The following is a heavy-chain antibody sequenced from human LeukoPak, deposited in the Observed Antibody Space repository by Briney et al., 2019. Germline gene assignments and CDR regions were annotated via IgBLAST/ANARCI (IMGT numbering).Heavy chain of an antibody. CDR2: ISYDGSNK. V-gene: IGHV3-30-3*01. J-gene: IGHJ4*02. D-gene: IGHD3-10*01. CDR3: ARVGSSITMVRGATWYYFDY. CDR1: GFTFSSYA. Sequence: GGSLRLSCAASGFTFSSYAMHWVRQAPGKGLEWVAVISYDGSNKYYADSVKGRFTISRDNSKNTLYLQMNSLRAEDTAVYYCARVGSSITMVRGATWYYFDYWGQGTLVTVSS.